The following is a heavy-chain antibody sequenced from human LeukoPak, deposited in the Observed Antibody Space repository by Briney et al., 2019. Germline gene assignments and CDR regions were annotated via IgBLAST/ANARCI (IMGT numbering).Heavy chain of an antibody. V-gene: IGHV1-18*01. CDR2: ISAYNGNT. Sequence: ASVKVSCKASGYTFTSYGISWVRQAPGQGLEWMGWISAYNGNTNYAQKLKGGVTMTTDTSTSTAYMELRSLRSDDTAVYYCARVQGSSGRDAFDIWGQGTMVTVSS. CDR3: ARVQGSSGRDAFDI. D-gene: IGHD3-22*01. J-gene: IGHJ3*02. CDR1: GYTFTSYG.